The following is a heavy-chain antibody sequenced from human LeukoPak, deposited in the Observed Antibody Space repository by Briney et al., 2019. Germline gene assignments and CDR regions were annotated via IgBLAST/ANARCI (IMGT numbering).Heavy chain of an antibody. J-gene: IGHJ3*02. D-gene: IGHD3-22*01. CDR1: GFTFSSYA. CDR2: INQDGNKQ. CDR3: ARDPYVSAYGAFDI. V-gene: IGHV3-7*01. Sequence: PGGSLRLSCAASGFTFSSYAMSWVRQAPGKGLEWVANINQDGNKQHYVDSVKGRFTISRDNAKNSLYLQMNSLTAEDTAVYYCARDPYVSAYGAFDIWGLGTRVTVSS.